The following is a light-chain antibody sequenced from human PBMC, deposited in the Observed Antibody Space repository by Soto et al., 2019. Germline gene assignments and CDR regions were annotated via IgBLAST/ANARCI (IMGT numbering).Light chain of an antibody. J-gene: IGLJ2*01. Sequence: QSALTQPRSVSGSPGQSVTISCTGTSSDVGGYNFVSWYQQHPGKAPKLIINDVNKRPSGVPDRFSGSKSGNTASLTISGLQAEDEADYYCSSYAGSYIYVLFGGGTKVTVL. CDR3: SSYAGSYIYVL. CDR2: DVN. V-gene: IGLV2-11*01. CDR1: SSDVGGYNF.